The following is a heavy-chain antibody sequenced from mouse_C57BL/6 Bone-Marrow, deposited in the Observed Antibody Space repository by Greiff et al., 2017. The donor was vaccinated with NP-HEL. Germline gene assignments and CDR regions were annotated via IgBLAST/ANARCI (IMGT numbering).Heavy chain of an antibody. D-gene: IGHD4-1*01. Sequence: QVQLKESGPGLVAPSQSLSITCTVSGFSLTSYAISWVRQPPGKGLEWLGVIWTGGGTNYNSALKSGLSISTDNSKSQVFLKMNSRQTDDTARDYCARQAGTGEYYFDYWGQGTTLTVSA. CDR3: ARQAGTGEYYFDY. CDR2: IWTGGGT. J-gene: IGHJ2*01. V-gene: IGHV2-9-1*01. CDR1: GFSLTSYA.